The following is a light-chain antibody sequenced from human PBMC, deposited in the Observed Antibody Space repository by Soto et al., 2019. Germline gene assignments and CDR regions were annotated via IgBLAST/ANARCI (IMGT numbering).Light chain of an antibody. CDR1: SSDVGGYSY. J-gene: IGLJ2*01. CDR3: SSYTSSSTLV. Sequence: QSARTQPASVSGSPGQSITDSCTGTSSDVGGYSYVSWYQQHPGKAPKLMIYDVSNRPSGVSNRFSGSKSGNTASLTISGLQAEDEADYYCSSYTSSSTLVFGGATKVTVL. CDR2: DVS. V-gene: IGLV2-14*01.